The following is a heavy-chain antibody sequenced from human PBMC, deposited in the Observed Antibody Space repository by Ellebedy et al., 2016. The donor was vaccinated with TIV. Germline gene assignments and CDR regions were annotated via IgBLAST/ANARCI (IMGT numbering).Heavy chain of an antibody. CDR3: ARDYYCSGGSCSDCFDP. CDR1: GYTFSNYG. J-gene: IGHJ5*02. CDR2: ISAYEPDP. V-gene: IGHV1-18*01. D-gene: IGHD2-15*01. Sequence: AASVKVSCKASGYTFSNYGTSWVRQAPGQGLGWMGWISAYEPDPNYAQKFRDRVTLTIDTSTTTASMELRSLRSDDTAVYYCARDYYCSGGSCSDCFDPWGQGTLVIVSS.